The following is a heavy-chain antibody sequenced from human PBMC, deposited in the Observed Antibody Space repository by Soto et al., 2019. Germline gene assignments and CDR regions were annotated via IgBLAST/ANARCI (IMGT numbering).Heavy chain of an antibody. V-gene: IGHV1-18*01. Sequence: QVQLMQSGVEVKRPGASVKVSCKTSGYTFTSYVISWVRQAPGQGLEWMGWISADNDNIHSAENFQGRVTMTTDTSTSTAFMELRNLRSDETAVYYCARESRNYDALEYWGQGSLVTVSS. CDR2: ISADNDNI. CDR1: GYTFTSYV. J-gene: IGHJ4*02. D-gene: IGHD3-22*01. CDR3: ARESRNYDALEY.